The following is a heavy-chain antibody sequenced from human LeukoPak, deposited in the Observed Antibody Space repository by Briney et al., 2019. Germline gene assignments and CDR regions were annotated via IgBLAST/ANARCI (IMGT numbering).Heavy chain of an antibody. CDR3: ARDNGYGLDY. D-gene: IGHD3-10*01. CDR2: IYHSGST. V-gene: IGHV4-30-2*01. J-gene: IGHJ4*02. CDR1: GGSISSGGYS. Sequence: SQTLSLTCAVSGGSISSGGYSWRWIRQPPGTGLEWIGYIYHSGSTYYNPSLKSRVTISVDRSKNQFSLKLSSVTAADTAVYYCARDNGYGLDYGAREPWTPSPQ.